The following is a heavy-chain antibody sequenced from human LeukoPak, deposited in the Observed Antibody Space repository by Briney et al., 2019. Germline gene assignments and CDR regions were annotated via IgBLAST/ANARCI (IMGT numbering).Heavy chain of an antibody. V-gene: IGHV3-30*18. Sequence: GGSLRLSCAASGFTFSSYGMHWVRQAPGKGLEWVAVISYDGSNKYYADSVKGRFTISRDNSKNTLYLQMNSLRAEDTAVYYCAKNLGYCSGGSCFGAFDIWGQGTMVTVSS. CDR2: ISYDGSNK. D-gene: IGHD2-15*01. CDR3: AKNLGYCSGGSCFGAFDI. J-gene: IGHJ3*02. CDR1: GFTFSSYG.